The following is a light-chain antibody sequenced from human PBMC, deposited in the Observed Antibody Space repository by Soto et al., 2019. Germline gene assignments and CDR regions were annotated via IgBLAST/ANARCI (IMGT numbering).Light chain of an antibody. J-gene: IGKJ3*01. CDR1: QDIKSY. CDR3: QQRGNWPLFT. Sequence: EVVVTQSPATLSLSPGERATLSCRASQDIKSYLAWYQHKPGQPPRLLFYDSFSRATGTPARFSADGSGTDFTPTISSLEPEDFAVYYCQQRGNWPLFTFGPGTRVELK. V-gene: IGKV3-11*01. CDR2: DSF.